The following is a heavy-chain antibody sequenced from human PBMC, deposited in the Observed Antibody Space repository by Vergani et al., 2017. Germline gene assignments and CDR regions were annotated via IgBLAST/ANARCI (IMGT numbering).Heavy chain of an antibody. J-gene: IGHJ6*02. V-gene: IGHV4-34*01. Sequence: QVQLQQWGAGLLKPSETLSLTCAVYGGSFSGYYCRRIRQPPGKGLEWIGEINHSGSTNYNPSLKSRVTISVDTSKNQFSLKLSSVTAADTAVYYCASSSHYDDYYGMDVWGQGTTVTVSS. CDR2: INHSGST. CDR1: GGSFSGYY. CDR3: ASSSHYDDYYGMDV. D-gene: IGHD6-6*01.